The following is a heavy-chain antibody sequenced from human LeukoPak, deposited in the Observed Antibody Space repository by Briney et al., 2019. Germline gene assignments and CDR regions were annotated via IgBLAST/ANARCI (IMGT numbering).Heavy chain of an antibody. CDR1: GGSFSGYY. J-gene: IGHJ4*02. V-gene: IGHV4-34*01. CDR3: ARVRVNSSSWSDY. D-gene: IGHD6-13*01. CDR2: INHSGST. Sequence: PSETLSLTCAVYGGSFSGYYWSWIRQPPGKGLEWIGEINHSGSTNYNPSLKSRVTISVDTSKNQFSLKLSSVTAADTAVYYCARVRVNSSSWSDYWGQGTLVTVSS.